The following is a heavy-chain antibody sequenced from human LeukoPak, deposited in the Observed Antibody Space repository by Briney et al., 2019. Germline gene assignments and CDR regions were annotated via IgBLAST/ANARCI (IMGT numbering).Heavy chain of an antibody. Sequence: GGSLRLSCAASGFTFSSYAMSWVRQAPGKGLEWVSAISGSGGSTYYADSVKGRFTISRDNSKNTLYLQMNSLRSEDTAVYYCAKGTFLSWYFDLWGRGTLVTVSS. J-gene: IGHJ2*01. CDR3: AKGTFLSWYFDL. V-gene: IGHV3-23*01. CDR1: GFTFSSYA. CDR2: ISGSGGST. D-gene: IGHD1-1*01.